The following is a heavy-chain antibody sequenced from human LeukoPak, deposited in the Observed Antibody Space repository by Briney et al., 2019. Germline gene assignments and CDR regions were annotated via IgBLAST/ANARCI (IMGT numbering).Heavy chain of an antibody. CDR3: ASSIASYYYDSSGYPFDY. CDR1: GGSISSGTYY. CDR2: IYYTGST. J-gene: IGHJ4*02. V-gene: IGHV4-31*03. D-gene: IGHD3-22*01. Sequence: SQTLSLTCTVSGGSISSGTYYWSWIRQHPGKGLEWIGYIYYTGSTYYNPSLKSRVTMSVDTSKNQFSLKLSSVTAADTAVYYCASSIASYYYDSSGYPFDYWGQGTLVTVSS.